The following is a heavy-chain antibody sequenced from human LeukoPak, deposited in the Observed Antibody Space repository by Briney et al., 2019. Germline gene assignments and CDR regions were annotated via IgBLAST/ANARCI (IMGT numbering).Heavy chain of an antibody. J-gene: IGHJ6*04. CDR2: INHSGST. Sequence: PSETLSLTCAVYGGSFSGYYWSWIRQPPGKGLEWIGEINHSGSTNYNPSLKSRVTISVDTSKNQFSLKLSSVTAADTAVYYCARLLEYGMDVWGKGTTVTVSS. V-gene: IGHV4-34*01. CDR1: GGSFSGYY. CDR3: ARLLEYGMDV.